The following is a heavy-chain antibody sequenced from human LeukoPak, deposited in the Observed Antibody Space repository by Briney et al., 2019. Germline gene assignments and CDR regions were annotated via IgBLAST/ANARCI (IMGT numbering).Heavy chain of an antibody. CDR2: INPSGGST. J-gene: IGHJ4*02. CDR1: GYTFTSYY. CDR3: ARDDDGSGSYSPTNFDY. D-gene: IGHD3-10*01. Sequence: ASVKVSCKASGYTFTSYYMHWVRQAPGQGLEWMGIINPSGGSTSYAQKFQGRVTMTRDTSTSTVYMELSSLRSEDTAVYYCARDDDGSGSYSPTNFDYWGQGTLVTVSS. V-gene: IGHV1-46*01.